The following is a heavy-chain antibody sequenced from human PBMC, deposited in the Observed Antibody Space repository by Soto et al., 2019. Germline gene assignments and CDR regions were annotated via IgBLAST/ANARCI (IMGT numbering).Heavy chain of an antibody. CDR2: MNRDGSEK. D-gene: IGHD6-13*01. V-gene: IGHV3-7*01. CDR3: GRDAGRRFDY. Sequence: EVQLVESGGGLVQPGGSLILSCAASGFTFSSYWMTCARQAPGKGLEWVASMNRDGSEKRYVDSVEGRFTIARDNAKNSLSLQMNSLRPVDTAVYYCGRDAGRRFDYWGQGSLVTVSS. CDR1: GFTFSSYW. J-gene: IGHJ4*02.